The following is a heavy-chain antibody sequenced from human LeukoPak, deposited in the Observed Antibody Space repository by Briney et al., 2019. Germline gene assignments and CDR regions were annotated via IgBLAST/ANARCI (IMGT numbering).Heavy chain of an antibody. CDR3: ARDLPHTWGLGI. D-gene: IGHD3/OR15-3a*01. Sequence: GGSLRLSCAASGFTVNSNYMSWVRQAPGKGLEWVSAFYSGGTTYYADSVKGRFTISSDHSKNTLYLQMNSLRAEDTAEYYCARDLPHTWGLGIWGQGTMVTVSS. J-gene: IGHJ3*02. V-gene: IGHV3-53*01. CDR2: FYSGGTT. CDR1: GFTVNSNY.